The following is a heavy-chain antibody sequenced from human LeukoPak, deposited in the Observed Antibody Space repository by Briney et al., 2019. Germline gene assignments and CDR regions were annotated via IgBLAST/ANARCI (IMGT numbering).Heavy chain of an antibody. CDR3: ARDQGTHTDMARLGYFDY. V-gene: IGHV3-48*03. CDR1: GFTFSDYP. Sequence: GGSLRLSCGASGFTFSDYPMNWVRQAPGKGLEWVSYISDSGSNIQYADSVKGRFTISRDNAKNSLFLQMNSLRAEDTAIYYCARDQGTHTDMARLGYFDYWGQGTLVTVSS. J-gene: IGHJ4*02. CDR2: ISDSGSNI. D-gene: IGHD5-18*01.